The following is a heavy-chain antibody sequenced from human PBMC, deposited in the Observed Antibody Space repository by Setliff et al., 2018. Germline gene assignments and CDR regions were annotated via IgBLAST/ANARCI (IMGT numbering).Heavy chain of an antibody. CDR3: ARNGYGSSSPPPRK. D-gene: IGHD6-6*01. CDR2: INPNNGDT. V-gene: IGHV1-2*06. CDR1: GYTFTGHY. Sequence: GASVKVSCKASGYTFTGHYIHWVRQAPGQRLEWMGRINPNNGDTDYVQKFQGRVTMTRDTSISTVYMELSSLRSDDTAVYYCARNGYGSSSPPPRKWGQGTLVTVSS. J-gene: IGHJ4*02.